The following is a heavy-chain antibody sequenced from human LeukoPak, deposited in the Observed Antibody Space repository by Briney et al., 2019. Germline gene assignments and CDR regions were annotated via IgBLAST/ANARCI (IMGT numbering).Heavy chain of an antibody. CDR3: ARGILGYCRSTSCPRFQH. J-gene: IGHJ1*01. CDR1: GGSFSDYY. V-gene: IGHV4-34*01. CDR2: INHRGST. Sequence: PSETLSLTCAVYGGSFSDYYWTWIRQPPGKGLEWIGEINHRGSTNYNPSLKSRVTISVDTPKNQFSLKLISVTAADTAVYYCARGILGYCRSTSCPRFQHWGQGTLVTVSS. D-gene: IGHD2-2*01.